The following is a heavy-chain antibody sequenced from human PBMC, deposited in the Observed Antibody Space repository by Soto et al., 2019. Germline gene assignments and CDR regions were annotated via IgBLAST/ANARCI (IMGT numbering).Heavy chain of an antibody. CDR1: GGSVSSSNFR. Sequence: QVQMQESGPGLVKPSETLSLTCTVSGGSVSSSNFRWGWIRQPPGKGLEFIGHVFYSGTTNYNPSLKSRVSISVDPSKNQFSLSLRSVTAADTATYYCARSRTMITFGRVDAWGQGTLVTVSS. CDR3: ARSRTMITFGRVDA. J-gene: IGHJ5*02. V-gene: IGHV4-61*01. D-gene: IGHD3-16*01. CDR2: VFYSGTT.